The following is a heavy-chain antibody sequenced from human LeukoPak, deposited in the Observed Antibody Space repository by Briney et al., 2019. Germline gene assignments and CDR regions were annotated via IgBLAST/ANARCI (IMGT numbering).Heavy chain of an antibody. J-gene: IGHJ4*02. CDR1: GGSISSYY. D-gene: IGHD3-22*01. CDR3: ARFEHYYDSSGYYLGPFDY. CDR2: IYYSGST. Sequence: SETLSLTCTVSGGSISSYYWSWIRQPPGKGLEWIGYIYYSGSTNYNPSLKSRVTISVDTSKNQFSLKLSSVTAADTAVYYCARFEHYYDSSGYYLGPFDYWGQGALVTVSS. V-gene: IGHV4-59*01.